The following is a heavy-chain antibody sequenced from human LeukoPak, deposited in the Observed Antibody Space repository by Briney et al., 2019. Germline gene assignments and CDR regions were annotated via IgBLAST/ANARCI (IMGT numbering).Heavy chain of an antibody. D-gene: IGHD6-13*01. CDR2: ISSSGSTI. Sequence: PGGSLRLSCAASGFTFSDYYMSWIRRAPGKGLEWVSYISSSGSTIYYADSVKGRFTISRDNAKNSLYLQMNSLRAEDTAVYYCARDHRPLPPRSHSSSWDYTDYWGQGTLVTVSS. J-gene: IGHJ4*02. CDR1: GFTFSDYY. V-gene: IGHV3-11*04. CDR3: ARDHRPLPPRSHSSSWDYTDY.